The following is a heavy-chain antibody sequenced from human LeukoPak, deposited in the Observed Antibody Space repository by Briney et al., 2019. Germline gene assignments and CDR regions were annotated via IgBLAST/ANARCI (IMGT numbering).Heavy chain of an antibody. CDR3: ARVKYYYDSSGYSDAFDI. CDR1: GGSISSYY. Sequence: SETLSLTCTVSGGSISSYYWSWIRQPPGKGLEWIGNIYYSGSTNYNPSLKSRVTISVDTSKNQFSLKLSSVTAADTAVYYCARVKYYYDSSGYSDAFDIWGQGTMVTVSS. CDR2: IYYSGST. D-gene: IGHD3-22*01. V-gene: IGHV4-59*01. J-gene: IGHJ3*02.